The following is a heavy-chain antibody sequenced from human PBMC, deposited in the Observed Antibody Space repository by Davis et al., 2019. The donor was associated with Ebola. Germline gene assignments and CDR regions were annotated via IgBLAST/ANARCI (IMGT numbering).Heavy chain of an antibody. D-gene: IGHD6-13*01. V-gene: IGHV3-9*01. CDR3: AKDIGALPYSSPFDY. CDR1: GFTFADYA. J-gene: IGHJ4*02. Sequence: AASGFTFADYAMHWVRQAPGKGLEWVSGISWNSGSIGYADSVKGRFTISRDNAKNSLYLQMNSLRAEDTALYYCAKDIGALPYSSPFDYWGQGTLVTVSS. CDR2: ISWNSGSI.